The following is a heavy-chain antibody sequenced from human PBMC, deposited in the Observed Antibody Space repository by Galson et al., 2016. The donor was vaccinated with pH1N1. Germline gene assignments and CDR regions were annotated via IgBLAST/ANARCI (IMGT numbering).Heavy chain of an antibody. CDR1: GFTFSNYW. V-gene: IGHV3-7*01. CDR3: AKNQETRGGYCYWCSGFDY. Sequence: SLRLSCADSGFTFSNYWMTWVRQAPGKGLEWVANIKQDGSVTYYVDSVKGRFTISRDNAKNSLYLQMNSLRAEGTAAYYCAKNQETRGGYCYWCSGFDYWGHGTLVTVSS. D-gene: IGHD2-21*02. J-gene: IGHJ4*01. CDR2: IKQDGSVT.